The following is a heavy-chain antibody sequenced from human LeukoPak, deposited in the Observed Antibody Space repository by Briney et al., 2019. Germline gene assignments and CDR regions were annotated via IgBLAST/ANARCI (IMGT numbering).Heavy chain of an antibody. Sequence: GGSLRLSCAASGFTFSNSWMTWVRQAPGKGLEWVAYMKEDGTEIYYVDSVKGRFTISRDNAKNSLYLQMNSLRDEDTAIYYCARGVYAFDIWGQGTMVTVSS. V-gene: IGHV3-7*01. J-gene: IGHJ3*02. CDR2: MKEDGTEI. CDR1: GFTFSNSW. CDR3: ARGVYAFDI.